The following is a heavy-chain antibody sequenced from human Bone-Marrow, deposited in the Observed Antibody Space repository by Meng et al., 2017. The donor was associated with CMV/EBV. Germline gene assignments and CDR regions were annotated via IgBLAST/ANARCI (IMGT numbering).Heavy chain of an antibody. CDR3: ASHDYSNYYYYYGMDV. CDR1: GYTFTSYY. CDR2: IIPILGIA. J-gene: IGHJ6*02. Sequence: SVKVSCKASGYTFTSYYMHWVRQAPGQGLEWMGGIIPILGIANYAQKFQGRVTITADKSTSTAYMELSSLRSEDTAVYYCASHDYSNYYYYYGMDVWGQGTTVTVSS. D-gene: IGHD4-11*01. V-gene: IGHV1-69*10.